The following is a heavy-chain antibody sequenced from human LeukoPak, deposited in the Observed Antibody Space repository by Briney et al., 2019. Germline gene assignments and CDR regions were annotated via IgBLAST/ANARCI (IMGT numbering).Heavy chain of an antibody. CDR3: AKVLRYFDWLPRFDY. CDR1: GFIFSSYA. J-gene: IGHJ4*02. D-gene: IGHD3-9*01. V-gene: IGHV3-23*01. CDR2: ISGSGGST. Sequence: GSLRLSCAASGFIFSSYAMSWVRQAPGKGLEWVSAISGSGGSTYYADSVKGRFTISRDNSKNTLYLQMNSLRAEDTAVYYCAKVLRYFDWLPRFDYWGQGTLVTVSS.